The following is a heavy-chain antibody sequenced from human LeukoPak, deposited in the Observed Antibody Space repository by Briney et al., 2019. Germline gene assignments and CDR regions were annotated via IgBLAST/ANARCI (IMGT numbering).Heavy chain of an antibody. Sequence: GGSLRLSCAASGFTFSSYGMHWVRQAPGKGLEWVAVISYDGSNKYYADSVKGRFTISRDNSKNTLYLQMNSLRAEDTAVYYCAKDSHYSYYGSGILRYYYYGMDVWGQGTTVTVSS. V-gene: IGHV3-30*18. J-gene: IGHJ6*02. CDR3: AKDSHYSYYGSGILRYYYYGMDV. CDR2: ISYDGSNK. CDR1: GFTFSSYG. D-gene: IGHD3-10*01.